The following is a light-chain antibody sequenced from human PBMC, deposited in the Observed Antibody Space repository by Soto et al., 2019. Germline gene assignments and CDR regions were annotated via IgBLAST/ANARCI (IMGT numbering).Light chain of an antibody. CDR1: ISDVGGYNY. CDR2: EVS. CDR3: SSYTSSSTQV. Sequence: QCLRTQPASVSGSPGQSVPISCTGTISDVGGYNYVSWYQQHPGKAPKLMIYEVSNRPSGVSNRFSGSKSGNTASLTISGLQAEDEADYYRSSYTSSSTQVFGTGTKVTVL. J-gene: IGLJ1*01. V-gene: IGLV2-14*01.